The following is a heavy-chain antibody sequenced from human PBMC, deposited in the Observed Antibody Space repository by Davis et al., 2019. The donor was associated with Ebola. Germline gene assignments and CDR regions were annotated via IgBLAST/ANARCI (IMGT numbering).Heavy chain of an antibody. CDR1: GFTFSGSA. D-gene: IGHD6-19*01. V-gene: IGHV3-33*08. Sequence: GESLKISCAASGFTFSGSAMHWVRQAPGKGLEWVAVIWYDGSNKYYADSVKGRFTISRDNSKNTLYLQMNSLRAEDTAVYYCARGSGYSSGWLDYWGQGTLVTVSS. CDR2: IWYDGSNK. CDR3: ARGSGYSSGWLDY. J-gene: IGHJ4*02.